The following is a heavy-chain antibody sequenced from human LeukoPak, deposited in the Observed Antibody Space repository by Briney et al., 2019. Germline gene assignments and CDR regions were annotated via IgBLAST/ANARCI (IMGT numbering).Heavy chain of an antibody. Sequence: PSETLSLTCTVSGGSISSYYWSWIRQPPGKGLEWIGYIHYSGTTNYNPSLRSRVTISVDTSKNQFSLKLSSVTAADTAVYYCARDSLYSSGLYYYYYYGMDVWGQGTTVTVSS. D-gene: IGHD6-19*01. CDR3: ARDSLYSSGLYYYYYYGMDV. J-gene: IGHJ6*02. CDR2: IHYSGTT. CDR1: GGSISSYY. V-gene: IGHV4-59*01.